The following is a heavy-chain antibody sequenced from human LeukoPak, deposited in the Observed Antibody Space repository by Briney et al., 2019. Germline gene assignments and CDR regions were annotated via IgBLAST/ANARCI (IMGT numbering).Heavy chain of an antibody. CDR2: ISSSSSYI. CDR3: AILVTGYSSTPPDY. V-gene: IGHV3-21*01. CDR1: GFTFSSYS. Sequence: PGGSLRLSCAASGFTFSSYSMNWVRQAPGKGLEWVSSISSSSSYIYYADSVKGRFTISRDNAKNSLYLQMNSLRAEDTAVYYCAILVTGYSSTPPDYWGQGTLVTVSS. D-gene: IGHD3-9*01. J-gene: IGHJ4*02.